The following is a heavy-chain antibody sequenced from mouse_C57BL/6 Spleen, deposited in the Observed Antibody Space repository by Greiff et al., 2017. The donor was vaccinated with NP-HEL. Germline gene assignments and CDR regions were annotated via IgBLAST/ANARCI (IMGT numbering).Heavy chain of an antibody. D-gene: IGHD1-1*01. Sequence: LQPGAELVKPGASVKLSCKASGYTFTSYWMHWVKQRPGQGLEWIGMIHPNSGSTNYNEKFKSKATLTVDKSSSTAYMQLSSLTSEDSAVYYCARSSLFTTVVDYWGQGTTLTVSS. CDR3: ARSSLFTTVVDY. J-gene: IGHJ2*01. V-gene: IGHV1-64*01. CDR1: GYTFTSYW. CDR2: IHPNSGST.